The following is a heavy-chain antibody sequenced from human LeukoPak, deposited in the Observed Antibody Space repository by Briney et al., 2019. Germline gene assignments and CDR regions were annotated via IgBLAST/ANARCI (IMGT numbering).Heavy chain of an antibody. J-gene: IGHJ6*03. V-gene: IGHV1-69*05. CDR3: ARVVLVVVPAAIADYYYMDV. Sequence: SVKVSCKASGGTFSSYAISWVRQAPGQGLEWMGGIIPIFGTANYAQKFQSRVTITTDESTSTAYMELSSLRSEDTAVYYCARVVLVVVPAAIADYYYMDVWGKGTTVTVSS. CDR1: GGTFSSYA. CDR2: IIPIFGTA. D-gene: IGHD2-2*01.